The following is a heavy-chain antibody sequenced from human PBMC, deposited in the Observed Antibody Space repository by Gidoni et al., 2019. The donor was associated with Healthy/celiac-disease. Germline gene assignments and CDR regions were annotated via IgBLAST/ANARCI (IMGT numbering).Heavy chain of an antibody. CDR3: ARVSSLYYYGMDV. CDR2: ISSSSSYI. Sequence: EVQLVASGGGLVKPGGSLRLSCAASGFTFSSYSMNWVRQAPGKGLEWVSSISSSSSYIYYADSVKGRFTISRDNAKNSLYLQMNSLRAQDTAVYYCARVSSLYYYGMDVWGQGTTVTVSS. CDR1: GFTFSSYS. V-gene: IGHV3-21*01. J-gene: IGHJ6*02.